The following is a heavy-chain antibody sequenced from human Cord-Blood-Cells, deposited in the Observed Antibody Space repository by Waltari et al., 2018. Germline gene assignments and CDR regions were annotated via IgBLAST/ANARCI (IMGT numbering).Heavy chain of an antibody. D-gene: IGHD5-12*01. J-gene: IGHJ4*02. CDR3: ASLVIVATPDRDY. V-gene: IGHV1-69*01. CDR2: IIPIFGTA. Sequence: GKGLEWMGGIIPIFGTANYAQKFQGRVTITADESTSTAYMELSSLRSEDTAVYYCASLVIVATPDRDYWGQGTLVTVSS.